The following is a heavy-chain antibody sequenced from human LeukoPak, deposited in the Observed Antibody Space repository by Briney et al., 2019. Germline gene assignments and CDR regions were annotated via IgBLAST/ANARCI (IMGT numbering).Heavy chain of an antibody. CDR1: GGSISSYY. V-gene: IGHV4-59*01. CDR3: ARDKSSGLYWFDP. Sequence: SETLSLTCTVSGGSISSYYWSWIRQPPGKGLEWIGYIYYSGSTNYNPSLKSRVTISVDTSKNQFSLKLSPVTAADTAVYYCARDKSSGLYWFDPWGQGTLVTVSS. J-gene: IGHJ5*02. D-gene: IGHD6-19*01. CDR2: IYYSGST.